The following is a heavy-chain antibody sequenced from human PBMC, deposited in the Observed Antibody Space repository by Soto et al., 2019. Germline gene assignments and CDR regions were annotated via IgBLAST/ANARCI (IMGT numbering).Heavy chain of an antibody. CDR1: GFTLSSSA. D-gene: IGHD2-2*01. V-gene: IGHV1-58*01. J-gene: IGHJ5*02. CDR2: IDVGSGNA. Sequence: SVKVSCKTSGFTLSSSAVHWVRQARGHRLQWIGWIDVGSGNANYAQMDQERVTISRDMSTSTAYMELTSLRPEDTAVYYCARERGFYCISTSCPPNWFDPWGQG. CDR3: ARERGFYCISTSCPPNWFDP.